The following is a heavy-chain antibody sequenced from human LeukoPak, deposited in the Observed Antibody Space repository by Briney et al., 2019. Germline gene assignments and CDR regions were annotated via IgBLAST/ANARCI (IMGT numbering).Heavy chain of an antibody. V-gene: IGHV3-21*01. J-gene: IGHJ6*03. CDR1: GFTFSSYS. CDR2: ISSKSSYI. D-gene: IGHD3-10*01. CDR3: ARDGRARFGETFYYYYYYMDV. Sequence: GGSLRLSRAASGFTFSSYSMNWVRQALGKGLEWVSSISSKSSYIYYADSVKGRFTISRDNAKSSLFLQVNSLRAEDTAVYYCARDGRARFGETFYYYYYYMDVWGKGTTVTVSS.